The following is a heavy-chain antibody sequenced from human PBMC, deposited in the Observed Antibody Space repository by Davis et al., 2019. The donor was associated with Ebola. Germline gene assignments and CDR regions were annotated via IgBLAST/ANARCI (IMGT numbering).Heavy chain of an antibody. CDR3: ARGGKSVIDP. CDR2: ISNSGSYI. V-gene: IGHV3-21*01. Sequence: GESLKISCAASGLSFSSYSMIWVRQAPGKGLEWVSYISNSGSYIYYADSVKGRFTISRDNAKNSLYLQMNSLRAEDTAVYYCARGGKSVIDPWGQGTLVTVSS. J-gene: IGHJ5*02. CDR1: GLSFSSYS.